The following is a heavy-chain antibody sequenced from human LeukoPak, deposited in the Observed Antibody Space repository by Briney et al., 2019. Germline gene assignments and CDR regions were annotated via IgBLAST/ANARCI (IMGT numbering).Heavy chain of an antibody. J-gene: IGHJ4*02. Sequence: GGSLRLSCAASGFTFSSYAMSWVRQAPGKGLEWVSAISGSGGSTYYADSVKGRFTISRDNSKNTLYLQMNSLRAEDTAVYYCVKDQGYCSGGSCYLFDYWGQGTLVTVSS. CDR1: GFTFSSYA. CDR2: ISGSGGST. D-gene: IGHD2-15*01. V-gene: IGHV3-23*01. CDR3: VKDQGYCSGGSCYLFDY.